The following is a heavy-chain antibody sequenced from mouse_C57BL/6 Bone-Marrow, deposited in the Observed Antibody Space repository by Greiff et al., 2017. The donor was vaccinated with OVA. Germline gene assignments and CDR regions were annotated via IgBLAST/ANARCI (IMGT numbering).Heavy chain of an antibody. CDR1: GYTFTDYY. Sequence: VKLQESGPELVKPGASVKISCKASGYTFTDYYINWVKQRPGQGLEWIGWIFPGSGSTYYNEKFKGKATLTVDKSSSTAYMLLSSLTSEDSAVYFCASEVGFYYDYDGYAMDYWGQGTSVTVSS. J-gene: IGHJ4*01. D-gene: IGHD2-4*01. V-gene: IGHV1-75*01. CDR3: ASEVGFYYDYDGYAMDY. CDR2: IFPGSGST.